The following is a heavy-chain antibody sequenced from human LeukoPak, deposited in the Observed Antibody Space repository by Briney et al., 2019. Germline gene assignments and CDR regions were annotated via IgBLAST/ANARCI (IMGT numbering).Heavy chain of an antibody. D-gene: IGHD4-17*01. Sequence: PSETLSLTCAVYGGSFSGYYWSWMRQPPGKGLEWIGEINHSGSTNYNPSLKSRVTISVDTSKNQFSLKLSSATAADTAVYYCASQVMTTVTQFDYWGQGTLVTVSS. CDR2: INHSGST. V-gene: IGHV4-34*01. CDR1: GGSFSGYY. J-gene: IGHJ4*02. CDR3: ASQVMTTVTQFDY.